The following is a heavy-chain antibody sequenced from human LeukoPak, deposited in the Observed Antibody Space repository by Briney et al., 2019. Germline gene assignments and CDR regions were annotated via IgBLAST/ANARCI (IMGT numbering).Heavy chain of an antibody. J-gene: IGHJ6*03. CDR1: GFTFSSYW. D-gene: IGHD2-2*01. CDR3: ARRYCSSTSCFGSYYMDV. V-gene: IGHV3-21*01. CDR2: ISSSSSYI. Sequence: GGSLRLSCAASGFTFSSYWMSWVRQAPGKGLEWVSSISSSSSYIYYADSVKGRFTISRDNAKNSLYLQMNSLRAEDTAVYYCARRYCSSTSCFGSYYMDVWGKGTTVTVSS.